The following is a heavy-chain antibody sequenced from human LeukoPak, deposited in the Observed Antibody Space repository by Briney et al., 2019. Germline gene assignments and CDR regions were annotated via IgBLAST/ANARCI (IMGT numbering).Heavy chain of an antibody. V-gene: IGHV2-5*01. Sequence: ASGPTLVKPTQTLTLTCTFSGFSLSTSGVGVGWIRQPPGKALEWLAVIYWNGDKRYSPVLKSRLTITKDTSKNQVVLTMTNMDPVDTATYYCAHRGDITMVRGVSPIRGWFDPWGQGTLVTVSS. CDR1: GFSLSTSGVG. CDR2: IYWNGDK. J-gene: IGHJ5*02. CDR3: AHRGDITMVRGVSPIRGWFDP. D-gene: IGHD3-10*01.